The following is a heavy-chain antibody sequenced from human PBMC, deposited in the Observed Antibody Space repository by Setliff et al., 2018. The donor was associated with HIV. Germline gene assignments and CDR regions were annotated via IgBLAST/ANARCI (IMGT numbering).Heavy chain of an antibody. J-gene: IGHJ5*02. Sequence: SETLSLTCAVSGGSISSSHWWSWVRQPPGKGLEWIGEIFHGGSTNYNPSLKSRVTISLDKSKNQFSLNVTSVIAADTAVYYCATMPNSGSYSNWFDPWGQGILVTVTS. CDR1: GGSISSSHW. CDR2: IFHGGST. V-gene: IGHV4-4*02. D-gene: IGHD1-26*01. CDR3: ATMPNSGSYSNWFDP.